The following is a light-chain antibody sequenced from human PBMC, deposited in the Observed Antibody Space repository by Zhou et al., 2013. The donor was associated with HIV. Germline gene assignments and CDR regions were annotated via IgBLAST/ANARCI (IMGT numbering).Light chain of an antibody. J-gene: IGKJ4*01. CDR1: QSVGDE. V-gene: IGKV3-11*01. CDR2: DAS. CDR3: QQYNNWPLT. Sequence: EIVLTQSPATLCLPPGQRAALSCRASQSVGDELAWYQQKSGQAPRLLIYDASKRATGIPARFSGSGFGTDFTLTISSLEPEDIAVYYCQQYNNWPLTFGGGTNVEIK.